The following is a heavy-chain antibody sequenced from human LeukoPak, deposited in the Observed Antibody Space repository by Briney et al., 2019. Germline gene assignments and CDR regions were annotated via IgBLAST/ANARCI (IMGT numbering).Heavy chain of an antibody. CDR2: IRSKANSYAT. CDR1: GFTFSSYA. V-gene: IGHV3-73*01. J-gene: IGHJ4*02. CDR3: TRPSYDSSVSGVVY. Sequence: GGSLRLSCAASGFTFSSYAIHWVRQASGKGLEWVGRIRSKANSYATTDAASVKGRFTISRDDSKNTAYLQMNSLKTEDTAVYYCTRPSYDSSVSGVVYWGQGTLVTVSS. D-gene: IGHD3-22*01.